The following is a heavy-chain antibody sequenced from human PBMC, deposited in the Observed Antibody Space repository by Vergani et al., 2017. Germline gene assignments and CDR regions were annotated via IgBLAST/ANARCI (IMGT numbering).Heavy chain of an antibody. CDR2: IRDEGSNK. J-gene: IGHJ3*02. CDR3: AKDLTLTMVRGAPPGSFDS. D-gene: IGHD3-10*01. V-gene: IGHV3-30*02. CDR1: GFTFSSYG. Sequence: QVQLVESVGGVVQPGGSLRLSCAASGFTFSSYGMHWVRQAPGKGLEWVAFIRDEGSNKYYADSVTGRFTISIDNSKNTLYLQMNSLRAEDTAVYYCAKDLTLTMVRGAPPGSFDSWGQGTMVSVSS.